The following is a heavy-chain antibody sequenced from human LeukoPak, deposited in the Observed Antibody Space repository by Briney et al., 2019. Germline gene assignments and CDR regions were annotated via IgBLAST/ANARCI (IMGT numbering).Heavy chain of an antibody. CDR1: GFTVSSNY. Sequence: GGSLRLSCAASGFTVSSNYMSWVRQAPGKGLEWVSVIYSDSSTYYADSVKGRFTISRDNPKNTLYLQMNSLRAEDTAVYYCARYCDFSAFDIWGQGTMVTVSS. V-gene: IGHV3-66*02. D-gene: IGHD3-3*01. CDR2: IYSDSST. J-gene: IGHJ3*02. CDR3: ARYCDFSAFDI.